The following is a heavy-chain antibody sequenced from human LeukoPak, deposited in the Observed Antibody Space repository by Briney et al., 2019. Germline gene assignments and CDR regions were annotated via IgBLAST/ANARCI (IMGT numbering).Heavy chain of an antibody. J-gene: IGHJ6*03. V-gene: IGHV1-69*05. CDR3: ARGQRDPGAGAGIDYYYYYMDV. CDR2: LIPVFGAA. D-gene: IGHD6-19*01. CDR1: GGTFSNYGHA. Sequence: SVKVSCKASGGTFSNYGHAISWVRQAPGQGLEWIGGLIPVFGAAKYAQKFQGRVTITTDESTTTAYMEVTGLRSEDTAVYYCARGQRDPGAGAGIDYYYYYMDVWGKGTTVTVSS.